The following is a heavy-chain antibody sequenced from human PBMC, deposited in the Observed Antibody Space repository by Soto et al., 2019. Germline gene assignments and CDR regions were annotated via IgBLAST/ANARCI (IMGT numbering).Heavy chain of an antibody. J-gene: IGHJ6*02. CDR1: GYTFTNYG. CDR3: ARDHVVGATPYGMDV. Sequence: ASVKVSCKASGYTFTNYGISWVRQAPGQGLEWMGWISAYNGNTNYAQKLQGRVTMTTDTSTSTAYMELRSLRSDDTAVYYCARDHVVGATPYGMDVWGQGTTVTVSS. D-gene: IGHD1-26*01. CDR2: ISAYNGNT. V-gene: IGHV1-18*04.